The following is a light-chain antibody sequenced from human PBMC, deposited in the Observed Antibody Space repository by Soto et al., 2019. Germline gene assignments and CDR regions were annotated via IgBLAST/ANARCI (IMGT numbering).Light chain of an antibody. Sequence: EDVLTQSGCTLDFSAGERAVVFCRASERVASNYLAWYQQKPGQAPRLLIYGASSRATGIPDRFSGSGSGTDFTLTISRLEPEDSAVFYCQQYGGSPWTFGQGTKV. CDR2: GAS. J-gene: IGKJ1*01. CDR1: ERVASNY. V-gene: IGKV3-20*01. CDR3: QQYGGSPWT.